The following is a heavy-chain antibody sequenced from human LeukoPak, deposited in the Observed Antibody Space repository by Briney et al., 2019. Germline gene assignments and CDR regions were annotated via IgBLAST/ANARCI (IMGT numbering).Heavy chain of an antibody. D-gene: IGHD2-21*02. CDR1: GGSFSGYY. Sequence: SETLSLTCAVYGGSFSGYYWSWIRQPPGKGLEWIGEINHSGSTNYNPSLKSRVTISVDTSKNQFSLKLSSVTAADTAVYSWERLLEANGRWRLANWGQGTLVTSS. V-gene: IGHV4-34*01. CDR3: ERLLEANGRWRLAN. J-gene: IGHJ4*02. CDR2: INHSGST.